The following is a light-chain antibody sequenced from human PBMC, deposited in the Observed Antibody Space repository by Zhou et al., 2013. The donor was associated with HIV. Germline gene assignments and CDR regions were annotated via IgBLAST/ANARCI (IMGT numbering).Light chain of an antibody. CDR1: QSVAGRY. CDR2: GSS. J-gene: IGKJ1*01. V-gene: IGKV3-20*01. Sequence: DIVLTQSPGTLPLSPGERATLSCRASQSVAGRYLAWYQQKVGQAPRLLIYGSSSRATGIPDRFSGSGSGTEFTLTISCLQSEDFATYYCQQYYDYLWTFGHGTKV. CDR3: QQYYDYLWT.